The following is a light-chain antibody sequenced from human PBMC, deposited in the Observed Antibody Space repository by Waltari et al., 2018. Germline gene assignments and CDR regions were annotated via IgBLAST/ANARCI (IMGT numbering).Light chain of an antibody. Sequence: EIIMTTSPGTLSAPPGETVTLSCRASQSIGRDVAWYQQKSGQAPRLVMYVTSSRATGIPARFSGSGSGTHFTLTISSLQSDDFATFFCQQYHEWPYTFARGTQVEI. J-gene: IGKJ2*01. CDR3: QQYHEWPYT. CDR2: VTS. CDR1: QSIGRD. V-gene: IGKV3-15*01.